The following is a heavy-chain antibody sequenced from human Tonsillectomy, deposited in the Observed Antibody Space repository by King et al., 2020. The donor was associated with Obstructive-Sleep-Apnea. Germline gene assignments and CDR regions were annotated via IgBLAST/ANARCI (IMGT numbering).Heavy chain of an antibody. CDR3: ARSAVAGTIFDY. CDR1: GGSISNYY. V-gene: IGHV4-59*01. CDR2: IYYSGNT. Sequence: VQLQESGPGLVKPSETLSLTCIVSGGSISNYYWSWLRQPPGKQLEWIGNIYYSGNTNYNPSLKSRVTISVDLSKNQFSLKLSSVTAADTAVYYCARSAVAGTIFDYWGQGALVTVSP. J-gene: IGHJ4*02. D-gene: IGHD6-19*01.